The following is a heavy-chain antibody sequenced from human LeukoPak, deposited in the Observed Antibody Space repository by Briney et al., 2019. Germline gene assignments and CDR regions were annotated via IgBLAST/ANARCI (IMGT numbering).Heavy chain of an antibody. Sequence: GGSLRLSCVASGVTLSNYAMSWARQAPGKGLEWVSGISSSGSGGNTYYAGSVKGRFTISRDNSKNTLYLQMNSLRAEDTAIYYCAKSMAGYCDSTIDYWGQGTLVTVSS. D-gene: IGHD2-2*01. J-gene: IGHJ4*02. V-gene: IGHV3-23*01. CDR2: ISSSGSGGNT. CDR1: GVTLSNYA. CDR3: AKSMAGYCDSTIDY.